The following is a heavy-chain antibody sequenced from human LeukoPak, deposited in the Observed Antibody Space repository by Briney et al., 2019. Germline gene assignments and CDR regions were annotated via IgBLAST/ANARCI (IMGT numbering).Heavy chain of an antibody. V-gene: IGHV3-33*01. CDR1: GFTFSSYG. D-gene: IGHD3-22*01. J-gene: IGHJ6*02. Sequence: GRSLRLSCAASGFTFSSYGMHWVRQAPGKGLEWVAVMWFDGSNKYYADSVKGRFTISRDNSKNTLYLQMNSLRAEDTAVYYCARDEYYYDSSGYYRYYYYGMDVWGQGTTVTVSS. CDR3: ARDEYYYDSSGYYRYYYYGMDV. CDR2: MWFDGSNK.